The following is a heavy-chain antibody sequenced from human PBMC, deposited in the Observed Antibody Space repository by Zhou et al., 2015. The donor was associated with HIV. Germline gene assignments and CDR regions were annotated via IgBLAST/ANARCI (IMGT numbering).Heavy chain of an antibody. CDR2: ISYDGSNQ. CDR1: GFTFSSYS. D-gene: IGHD3-3*01. V-gene: IGHV3-30-3*01. Sequence: QVQLVESGGGVVQPGRSLRLSCSPSGFTFSSYSMHWVRQAPGKGLEWVAVISYDGSNQYYADLVQGRFTISRDNSKNTLFLQMNSLRVEDTAVYYCARRGELDYDFWSSYLDYWGQGTLVTVSS. J-gene: IGHJ4*02. CDR3: ARRGELDYDFWSSYLDY.